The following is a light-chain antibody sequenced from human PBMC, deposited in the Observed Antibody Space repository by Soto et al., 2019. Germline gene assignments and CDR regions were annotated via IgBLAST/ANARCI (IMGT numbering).Light chain of an antibody. Sequence: QSALTQPPSASGSPGQSVTISCTGTSSDVGGYNYVSWYQQHPGKAPKLMIYEVSKRPSGVPDRFSGSKSGNTASLTVSGLQAEDEADYSCRSDAGSNNVVFGGGTKLTVL. CDR1: SSDVGGYNY. CDR2: EVS. CDR3: RSDAGSNNVV. J-gene: IGLJ2*01. V-gene: IGLV2-8*01.